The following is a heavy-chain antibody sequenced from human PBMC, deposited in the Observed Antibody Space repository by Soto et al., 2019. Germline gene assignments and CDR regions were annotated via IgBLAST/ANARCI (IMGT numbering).Heavy chain of an antibody. CDR1: GFIFSNYW. Sequence: EVQLVESGGGLVQPGGSLRLSCAASGFIFSNYWMHWVRQAPGKGLVWVSRINSDGSTRNYADSVKGQFTISRDNAKNTVYLEMNSLRAEDAALYYCGRGASGSYRLDYWGQGTLVTVSS. J-gene: IGHJ4*02. D-gene: IGHD3-10*01. V-gene: IGHV3-74*01. CDR2: INSDGSTR. CDR3: GRGASGSYRLDY.